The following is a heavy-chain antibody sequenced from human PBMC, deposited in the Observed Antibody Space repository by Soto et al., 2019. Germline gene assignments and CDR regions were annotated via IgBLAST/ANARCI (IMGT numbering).Heavy chain of an antibody. V-gene: IGHV1-69*01. CDR1: GGTFSSYA. D-gene: IGHD3-10*01. CDR2: IIPIFGTA. Sequence: QVQLVQSGAEVKKPGSSVKVSCKASGGTFSSYAISWVRQAPGQGLEWMGGIIPIFGTANYAQKFQGRVTITADESTSTAYMELSSLRSEDTAVYYCARDPGYYYGSGSYYNSGHFDYWGQGTLVTVSS. J-gene: IGHJ4*02. CDR3: ARDPGYYYGSGSYYNSGHFDY.